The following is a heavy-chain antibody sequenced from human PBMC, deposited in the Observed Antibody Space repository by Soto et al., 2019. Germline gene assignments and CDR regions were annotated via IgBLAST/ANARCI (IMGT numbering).Heavy chain of an antibody. CDR3: ARVKGSSGWYVAFDI. CDR2: IYTSGST. J-gene: IGHJ3*02. CDR1: GGSISSYY. D-gene: IGHD6-19*01. Sequence: QVQLQESGPGLVKPSETLSLTCTVSGGSISSYYWSWIRQPAGKGLEWIGRIYTSGSTNYNPSLKSRVNMSVDTSKNQFSLKLSSVTAADTAVYYCARVKGSSGWYVAFDIWGQGTMVTVSS. V-gene: IGHV4-4*07.